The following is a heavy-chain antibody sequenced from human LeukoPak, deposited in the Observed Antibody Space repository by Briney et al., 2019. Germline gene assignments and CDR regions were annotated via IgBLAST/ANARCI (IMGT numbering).Heavy chain of an antibody. CDR3: ARGPTNGQAFDY. Sequence: GGSLRLSCAASGFTFSYTWLTWVRQAPGKGLEWVASIREDGSQKSAVDSVRGRFSISRDNAKNSVYLQMDSLRAEDTAVYYCARGPTNGQAFDYWGQGTLVSVSS. V-gene: IGHV3-7*01. CDR1: GFTFSYTW. CDR2: IREDGSQK. D-gene: IGHD2-8*01. J-gene: IGHJ4*02.